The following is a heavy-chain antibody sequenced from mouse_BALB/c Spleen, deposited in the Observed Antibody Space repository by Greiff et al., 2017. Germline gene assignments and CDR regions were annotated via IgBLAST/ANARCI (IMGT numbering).Heavy chain of an antibody. CDR1: ANPFTSGFS. CDR2: ISYDGSN. Sequence: DPDLGSVNPSQLLPPTSLFLANPFTSGFSWNWIRQFPGNKLEWMGYISYDGSNNYNPSLKNRISITRDTSKNQFFLKLNSVTTEDTATYYCASYGSWYFDVWGAGTTVTVSS. V-gene: IGHV3-6*02. J-gene: IGHJ1*01. CDR3: ASYGSWYFDV. D-gene: IGHD1-1*01.